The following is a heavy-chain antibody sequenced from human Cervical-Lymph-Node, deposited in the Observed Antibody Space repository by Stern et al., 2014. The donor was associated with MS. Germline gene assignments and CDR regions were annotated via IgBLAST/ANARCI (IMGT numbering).Heavy chain of an antibody. V-gene: IGHV3-33*01. D-gene: IGHD6-13*01. CDR2: IWYDGSNP. Sequence: VQLEESGGGVVQPGRSLRLSCAASGFSFSRYAMHWVRQAPGKGLEWVALIWYDGSNPYYADSVTGRFTISRDNFKNTLNLQMNSLRAEDTAVYYCASAYSSSHYYFDYSGQGTLFTVSS. CDR3: ASAYSSSHYYFDY. J-gene: IGHJ4*02. CDR1: GFSFSRYA.